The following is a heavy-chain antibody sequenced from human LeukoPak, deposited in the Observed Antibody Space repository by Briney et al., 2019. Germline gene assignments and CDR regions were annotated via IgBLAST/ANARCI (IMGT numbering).Heavy chain of an antibody. CDR2: ITDDGSDA. CDR3: AKQVRVVVAAIDY. CDR1: GFTFSSYT. J-gene: IGHJ4*02. Sequence: GRSLRLSCAASGFTFSSYTMHWVRQAPGKGLEWVAAITDDGSDAYYSDSAKGRLTISRDNSKNTLYLQMNSLRAEDTAVYYCAKQVRVVVAAIDYWGQGTLVTVSS. D-gene: IGHD2-15*01. V-gene: IGHV3-30-3*02.